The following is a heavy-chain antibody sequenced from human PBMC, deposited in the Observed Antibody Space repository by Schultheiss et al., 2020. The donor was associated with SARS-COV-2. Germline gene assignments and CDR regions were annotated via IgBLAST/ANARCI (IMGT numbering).Heavy chain of an antibody. CDR3: ATAGSGSYRLGVAY. Sequence: GGSLRLSCAASGFTFDDYTMHWVRQAPGKGLEWVSGINWNGGSTGYADSVKGRFTISRDNAKNTLYLQMNSLRAEDTAVYYCATAGSGSYRLGVAYWGQGTLVTVSS. V-gene: IGHV3-20*04. CDR1: GFTFDDYT. CDR2: INWNGGST. D-gene: IGHD1-26*01. J-gene: IGHJ4*02.